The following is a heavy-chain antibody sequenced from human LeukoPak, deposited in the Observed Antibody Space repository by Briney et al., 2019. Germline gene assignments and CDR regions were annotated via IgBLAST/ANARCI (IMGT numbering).Heavy chain of an antibody. V-gene: IGHV3-7*01. Sequence: GGSLSLSCAASGFTFSRYWMSWVRQAPGKGLEWVANIRQDGSEKHYLDSVKGRITISRDNAKNSLYLQMNSLRVEDTAVYYCARWGSELPDDAFDIWGQGTMVTVSS. CDR1: GFTFSRYW. J-gene: IGHJ3*02. CDR3: ARWGSELPDDAFDI. D-gene: IGHD6-25*01. CDR2: IRQDGSEK.